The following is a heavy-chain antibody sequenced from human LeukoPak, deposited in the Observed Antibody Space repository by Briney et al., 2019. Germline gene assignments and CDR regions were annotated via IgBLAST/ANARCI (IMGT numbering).Heavy chain of an antibody. V-gene: IGHV4-59*12. CDR2: IYYSGST. J-gene: IGHJ5*02. Sequence: TSETLSLTCTVSGGSISSYYWSWIRQPPGKGLEWIGYIYYSGSTNYNPSLKSRVTISVDTSKNQFSLKLTSVTAADTAVYYCARVQSRLSWFDPWGQGTLVTVSS. CDR3: ARVQSRLSWFDP. CDR1: GGSISSYY.